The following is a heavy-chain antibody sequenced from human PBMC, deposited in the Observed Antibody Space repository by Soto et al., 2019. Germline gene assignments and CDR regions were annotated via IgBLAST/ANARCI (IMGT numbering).Heavy chain of an antibody. J-gene: IGHJ4*02. D-gene: IGHD5-12*01. CDR3: TRLGDKKSGYPDY. Sequence: PGGSLRLSCAAPGFTFSSYWMSWVRQAPGKGLEWVANIKQDGSEKYYVDSVKGRFTISRDNAKNSLYLQMNSLRAEDTAVYYWTRLGDKKSGYPDYGGRGPLVPVSP. CDR2: IKQDGSEK. V-gene: IGHV3-7*01. CDR1: GFTFSSYW.